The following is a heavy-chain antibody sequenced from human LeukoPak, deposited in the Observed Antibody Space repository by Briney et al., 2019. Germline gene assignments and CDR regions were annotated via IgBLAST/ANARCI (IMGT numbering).Heavy chain of an antibody. J-gene: IGHJ4*02. CDR2: IYYSGST. V-gene: IGHV4-59*05. CDR3: ATRTPETYYYDSSGYFDY. Sequence: SETLSLTCTVSTVSVTSYYWTWIRQPPGKGLEWIGSIYYSGSTYYNPSLKSRVTISVDTSKNQFSLKLSSVTAADTAVYYCATRTPETYYYDSSGYFDYWGQGTLVTVSS. CDR1: TVSVTSYY. D-gene: IGHD3-22*01.